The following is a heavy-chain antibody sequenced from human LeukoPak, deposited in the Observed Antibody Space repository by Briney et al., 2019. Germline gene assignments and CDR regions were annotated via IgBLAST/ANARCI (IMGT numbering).Heavy chain of an antibody. CDR1: GFTFSNAW. CDR2: IKSKTDGGTT. J-gene: IGHJ6*02. CDR3: AKDLSKKKASSQLVVLLYYYYGMDV. Sequence: GGSLRLSCAASGFTFSNAWMSWVRQAPGKGLGWVGRIKSKTDGGTTDYAAPVKGRFTISRDDSKNTLYLQMNSLRAEDTAVYYCAKDLSKKKASSQLVVLLYYYYGMDVWGQGTTVTVSS. D-gene: IGHD6-6*01. V-gene: IGHV3-15*01.